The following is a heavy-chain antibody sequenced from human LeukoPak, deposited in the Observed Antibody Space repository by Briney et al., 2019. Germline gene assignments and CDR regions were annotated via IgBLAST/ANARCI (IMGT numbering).Heavy chain of an antibody. Sequence: GGSLRLSCAASGFTFSSYWMSWVRQAPGKGLEWVANIKQDGSEKYYVDSVKGRFTISSDNAKNSLYLQMNSLRDEDTAVYYCARESSTPDYYYYMDVWGKGTTVTVSS. J-gene: IGHJ6*03. CDR1: GFTFSSYW. D-gene: IGHD6-13*01. CDR2: IKQDGSEK. CDR3: ARESSTPDYYYYMDV. V-gene: IGHV3-7*01.